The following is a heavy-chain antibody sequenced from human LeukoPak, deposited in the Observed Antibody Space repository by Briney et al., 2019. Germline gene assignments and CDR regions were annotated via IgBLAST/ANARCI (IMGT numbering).Heavy chain of an antibody. CDR2: IYHSGST. Sequence: SETLSLTCTVSGGSISSGGYYWSWIRQPPGKGLEWIGYIYHSGSTYYNPSLKSRVTISVDRSKNQFSLKLSSVTAADTAVYYCDMLDGYDRMISWGQGTLVTVSS. V-gene: IGHV4-30-2*01. CDR3: DMLDGYDRMIS. CDR1: GGSISSGGYY. D-gene: IGHD3-22*01. J-gene: IGHJ4*02.